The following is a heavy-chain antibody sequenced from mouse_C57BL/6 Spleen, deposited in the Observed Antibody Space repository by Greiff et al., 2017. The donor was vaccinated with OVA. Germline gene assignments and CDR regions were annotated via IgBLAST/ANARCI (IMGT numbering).Heavy chain of an antibody. Sequence: VQLQQPGAELVMPGASVKLSCKASGYTFTSYWMHWVKQRPGQGLEWIGEIDPSDSYTNYNQKFKGKSTLTVDKSSSTAYMQLSSLTSEDSAVYYCARSSYGSSPDAYWGQGTLVTVSA. J-gene: IGHJ3*01. V-gene: IGHV1-69*01. D-gene: IGHD1-1*01. CDR1: GYTFTSYW. CDR2: IDPSDSYT. CDR3: ARSSYGSSPDAY.